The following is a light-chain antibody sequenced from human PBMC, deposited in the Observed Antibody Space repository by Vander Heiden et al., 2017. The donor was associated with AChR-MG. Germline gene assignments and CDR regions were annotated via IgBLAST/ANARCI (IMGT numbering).Light chain of an antibody. Sequence: QSVLTQPPSASGTPGQRVTISCSGSSSNIGSNTVNWYQQLPGTAPKLLIYSNNQWPSGVPDRFSGSKSGTSASLAISGLQSEDEADYYCAAWDDSLNGYVFGTGTKVTGL. V-gene: IGLV1-44*01. J-gene: IGLJ1*01. CDR3: AAWDDSLNGYV. CDR2: SNN. CDR1: SSNIGSNT.